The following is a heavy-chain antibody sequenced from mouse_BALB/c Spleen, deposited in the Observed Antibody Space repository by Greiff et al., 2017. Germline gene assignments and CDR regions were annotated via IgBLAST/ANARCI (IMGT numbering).Heavy chain of an antibody. CDR1: GYSITSDYA. D-gene: IGHD2-1*01. V-gene: IGHV3-2*02. CDR3: ARGNSWFAY. CDR2: ISYSGST. Sequence: EVKVEESGPGLVKPSQSLSLTCTVTGYSITSDYAWNWIRQFPGNKLEWMGYISYSGSTSYNPSLKSRISITRDTSKNQFFLQLNSVTTEDTATYYCARGNSWFAYWGQGTLVTVSA. J-gene: IGHJ3*01.